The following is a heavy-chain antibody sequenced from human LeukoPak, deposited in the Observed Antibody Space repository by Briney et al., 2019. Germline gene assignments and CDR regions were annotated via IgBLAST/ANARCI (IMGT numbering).Heavy chain of an antibody. V-gene: IGHV3-11*01. D-gene: IGHD6-13*01. Sequence: GGSLRLSCAAAGSTLSDYNTSWIPQAPGKGLWWVSYISSSGSTIYYADSVKGRFTISRDNAKNSLYLQMNSLRAEDTAVYYCARAGIAAAVFDYWGQGTLVTVSS. CDR3: ARAGIAAAVFDY. CDR2: ISSSGSTI. J-gene: IGHJ4*02. CDR1: GSTLSDYN.